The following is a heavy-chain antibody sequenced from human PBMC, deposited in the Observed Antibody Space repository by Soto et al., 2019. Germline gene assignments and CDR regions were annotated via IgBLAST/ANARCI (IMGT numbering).Heavy chain of an antibody. CDR2: ISSKPNLISYYI. Sequence: LRLSCAASGFSFSSYGMNWLRQAPVKGLEWASSISSKPNLISYYIHYADSVKGRFTISRDNAKNSVYLQMNTLRGEDTGVYYCARVRLYYGSKTYFFDNWGQRPQVTVSS. J-gene: IGHJ4*02. CDR1: GFSFSSYG. D-gene: IGHD3-22*01. V-gene: IGHV3-21*01. CDR3: ARVRLYYGSKTYFFDN.